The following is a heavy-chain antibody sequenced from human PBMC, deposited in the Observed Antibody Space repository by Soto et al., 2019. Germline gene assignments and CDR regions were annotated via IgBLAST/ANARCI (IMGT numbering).Heavy chain of an antibody. D-gene: IGHD2-15*01. CDR2: ISNRGDT. CDR3: AREPRYCRGGSCSITGDAYDI. J-gene: IGHJ3*02. V-gene: IGHV3-66*01. CDR1: GFIVSDTY. Sequence: GGSLRLSCTASGFIVSDTYVNLVRQAPGKGLEWVSVISNRGDTHYADSVRGRFSLSRDISDNTLHLQMNNLGVEDTAVYYCAREPRYCRGGSCSITGDAYDIWGQGTMVTVSS.